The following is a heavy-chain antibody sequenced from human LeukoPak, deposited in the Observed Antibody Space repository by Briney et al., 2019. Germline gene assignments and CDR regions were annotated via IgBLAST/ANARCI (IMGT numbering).Heavy chain of an antibody. V-gene: IGHV4-30-2*02. CDR3: ARSKVFGVVPGYWFDP. CDR1: GDSISSGGYS. Sequence: PSQTLSLTCAVSGDSISSGGYSWSWIRQPPGKGLEWIGYIYHSGNTYYNPSLKSRVTISVDRSKNQFSLKLSSVTAADTAVYYCARSKVFGVVPGYWFDPWGQGTLVTVSS. J-gene: IGHJ5*02. CDR2: IYHSGNT. D-gene: IGHD3-3*01.